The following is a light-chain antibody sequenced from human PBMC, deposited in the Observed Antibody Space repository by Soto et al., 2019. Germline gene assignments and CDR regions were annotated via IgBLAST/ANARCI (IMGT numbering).Light chain of an antibody. Sequence: DIQMTQSPSTLSASVGDRVTITCRASQSINSWLAWYQQKPGIGPKMIYDASSLESGVPSRLSRSGSGTEFTLTIRSLQADDFATYDCQQYNSYPYTVGQGTKMEIK. CDR1: QSINSW. V-gene: IGKV1-5*01. CDR3: QQYNSYPYT. J-gene: IGKJ2*01. CDR2: DAS.